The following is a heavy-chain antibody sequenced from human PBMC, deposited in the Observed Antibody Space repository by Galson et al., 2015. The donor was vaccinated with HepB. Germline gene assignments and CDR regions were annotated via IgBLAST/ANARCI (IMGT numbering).Heavy chain of an antibody. CDR3: AKGAAVRPMIEGLDYFDY. Sequence: SLRLSCAASGFTFSSYGMHWVRQAPGKGLEWVAVISYDGSNKYYADSVKGRFTISRDNSKNTLYLQMNSLRAEDTAVYYCAKGAAVRPMIEGLDYFDYWGQGTLVTVSS. J-gene: IGHJ4*02. D-gene: IGHD3-22*01. CDR2: ISYDGSNK. V-gene: IGHV3-30*18. CDR1: GFTFSSYG.